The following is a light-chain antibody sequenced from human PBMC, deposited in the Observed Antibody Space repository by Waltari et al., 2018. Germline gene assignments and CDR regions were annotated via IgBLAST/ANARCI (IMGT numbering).Light chain of an antibody. CDR1: SPNIGSNT. Sequence: QSVLTQPPSASGTPGQRVTISCSGSSPNIGSNTVNWYQQLPGTAPKLLIYSNNQRPSVVPDRVSGSKSGTSASLAISGLQSEDEADYYCAAWDDSLNGRVVFGGGTKLTVL. J-gene: IGLJ2*01. CDR3: AAWDDSLNGRVV. V-gene: IGLV1-44*01. CDR2: SNN.